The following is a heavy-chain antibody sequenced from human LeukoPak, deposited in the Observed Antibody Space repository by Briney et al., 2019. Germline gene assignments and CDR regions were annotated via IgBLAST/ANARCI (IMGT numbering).Heavy chain of an antibody. CDR3: ARVRGTGWYRENFDS. J-gene: IGHJ4*02. CDR2: ISAYNGNT. D-gene: IGHD6-19*01. V-gene: IGHV1-18*01. Sequence: ASVKVSCKASGYTFTSYGISWVRQAPGQGLEWMGWISAYNGNTNYAQKLQGRVTMTTDTSTSTAYMELRSLRSDDTAVYYCARVRGTGWYRENFDSGAQETLVTVSS. CDR1: GYTFTSYG.